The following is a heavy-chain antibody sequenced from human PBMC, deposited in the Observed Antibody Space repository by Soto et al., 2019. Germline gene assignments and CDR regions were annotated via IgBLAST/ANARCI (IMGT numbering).Heavy chain of an antibody. D-gene: IGHD6-19*01. Sequence: SVKVSCKASGGTFSSYAISWVRQAPGQGLEWMGGIIPIFGTANYAQKFQGRVTITADESTSTAYMELSSLRSEDTAVYYCARDRIAVAGHYGMDVWGQGTTVTVSS. CDR3: ARDRIAVAGHYGMDV. CDR2: IIPIFGTA. V-gene: IGHV1-69*13. CDR1: GGTFSSYA. J-gene: IGHJ6*02.